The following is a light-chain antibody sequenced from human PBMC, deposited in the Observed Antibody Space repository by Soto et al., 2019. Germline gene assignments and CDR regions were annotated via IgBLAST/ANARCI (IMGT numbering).Light chain of an antibody. Sequence: QSVLTQPPSVSGAPGQWVTISCTGSSSNIGAGFDVHWYQQLPGTAPKLLIYGNTNRPSGVPDRFSGSKSGSSASLAITGLRAEDEADYYCQSYGGSLSGVLFGGGTKRTVL. J-gene: IGLJ2*01. V-gene: IGLV1-40*01. CDR2: GNT. CDR1: SSNIGAGFD. CDR3: QSYGGSLSGVL.